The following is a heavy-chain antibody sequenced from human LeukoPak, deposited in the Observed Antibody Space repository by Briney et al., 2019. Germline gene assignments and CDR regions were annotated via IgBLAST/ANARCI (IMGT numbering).Heavy chain of an antibody. CDR1: GFTFSSYG. D-gene: IGHD7-27*01. Sequence: GGSLRLSCAVSGFTFSSYGMHWVRQAPGKGLEWVAIIWYDGSNKYYADSVKGRFTISRDNAKNSLYLQMNSLRAEDTALYYCAKDMRHWGGAFDIWGQGTMVTVSS. CDR3: AKDMRHWGGAFDI. J-gene: IGHJ3*02. CDR2: IWYDGSNK. V-gene: IGHV3-30*02.